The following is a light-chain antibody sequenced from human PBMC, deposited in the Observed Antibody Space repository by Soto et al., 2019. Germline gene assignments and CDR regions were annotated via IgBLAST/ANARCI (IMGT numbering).Light chain of an antibody. J-gene: IGKJ1*01. CDR1: QTISSW. CDR2: KAS. V-gene: IGKV1-5*03. Sequence: DIQMTQSPSTLSGSVGDRVTITCRASQTISSWLAWYQQKPGKAPKLLIYKASTLKSGVPSRFSGSGSGTDFTLTISNMQREDFATYYCQQTYNLPRTFGQGTKVDNK. CDR3: QQTYNLPRT.